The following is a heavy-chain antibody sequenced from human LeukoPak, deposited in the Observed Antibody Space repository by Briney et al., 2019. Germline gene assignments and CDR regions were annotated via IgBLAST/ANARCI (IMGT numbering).Heavy chain of an antibody. D-gene: IGHD3-22*01. J-gene: IGHJ5*02. Sequence: PSQTLSLTCSVSGGSISSSNYYWSWIRQPAGKGLEWIGRINTSGSTNYNPSLRSRVTISVDTSKNQFSLRLSSVTAADTAVYYCAREEYYYDSSGYSTWFEPWGQRTLVTVSS. CDR1: GGSISSSNYY. V-gene: IGHV4-61*02. CDR3: AREEYYYDSSGYSTWFEP. CDR2: INTSGST.